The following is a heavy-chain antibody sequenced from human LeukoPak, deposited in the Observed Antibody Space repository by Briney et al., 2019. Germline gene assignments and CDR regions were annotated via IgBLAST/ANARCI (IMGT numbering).Heavy chain of an antibody. CDR1: GFTISNCG. D-gene: IGHD1-26*01. CDR3: AKAKSFSGSVTIVDY. V-gene: IGHV3-30*18. J-gene: IGHJ4*02. Sequence: GGSLRLSCAASGFTISNCGMHWVRQAPGKGLEWVAVISYDGSIKDYADSVKGRFTISRDNSKNTLYLQMNSLRAEDTAVYYCAKAKSFSGSVTIVDYWGQGTLVTVSS. CDR2: ISYDGSIK.